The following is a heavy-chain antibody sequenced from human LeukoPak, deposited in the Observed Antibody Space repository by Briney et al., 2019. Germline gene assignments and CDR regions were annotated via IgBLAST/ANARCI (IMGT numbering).Heavy chain of an antibody. D-gene: IGHD6-25*01. V-gene: IGHV1-2*02. CDR3: ARVADGYYFDY. J-gene: IGHJ4*02. CDR1: GYPXTGYY. CDR2: INSNSGYT. Sequence: ASVKVSCKAAGYPXTGYYMHWVRQAPGQGLHWMGWINSNSGYTNYAQKFHGRVTMSSDTSINTAYMELSRLTSDDTAVYHCARVADGYYFDYWGQGTLVTVSS.